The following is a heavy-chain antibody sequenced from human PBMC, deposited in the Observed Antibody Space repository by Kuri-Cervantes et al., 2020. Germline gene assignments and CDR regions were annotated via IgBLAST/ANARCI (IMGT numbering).Heavy chain of an antibody. Sequence: GESLKISCAASGFTFSSYSMNWVRQAPGKGLEWVSYISSSSSYIYYADSVKGRFTIPRDNSKNTLYLQMNSLRAEDTAVYYCAKDGGLGMRAFDIWGQGTMVTVSS. J-gene: IGHJ3*02. CDR2: ISSSSSYI. D-gene: IGHD1-26*01. V-gene: IGHV3-21*01. CDR1: GFTFSSYS. CDR3: AKDGGLGMRAFDI.